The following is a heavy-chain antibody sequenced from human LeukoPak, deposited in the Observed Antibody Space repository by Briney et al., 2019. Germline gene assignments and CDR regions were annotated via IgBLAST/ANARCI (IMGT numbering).Heavy chain of an antibody. J-gene: IGHJ3*02. Sequence: PSETLSLTCTVSGGSISSSSYYWGWIRQPPGKGLEWIGSIYYSGSTSYNPSLKSRITISVDTSKNQFSLKLSSVTAADTAVYYCARDRNYGRAFDIWGQGTMVTVSS. CDR3: ARDRNYGRAFDI. CDR2: IYYSGST. D-gene: IGHD1-7*01. CDR1: GGSISSSSYY. V-gene: IGHV4-39*07.